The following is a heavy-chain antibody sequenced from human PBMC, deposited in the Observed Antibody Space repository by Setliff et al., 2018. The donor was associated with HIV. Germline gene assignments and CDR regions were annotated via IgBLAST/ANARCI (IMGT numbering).Heavy chain of an antibody. CDR1: GYAITSGFY. CDR3: ARFTVVVFGAGEPSWFDP. J-gene: IGHJ5*02. Sequence: SETLSLTCAVSGYAITSGFYWGWIRQPPGKGLEWIGSIYHSGTTNYNSSLKSRVTISVDTSKNQFSLKLSSVIAADTAIYFCARFTVVVFGAGEPSWFDPWGQGSLVTVSS. D-gene: IGHD2-15*01. CDR2: IYHSGTT. V-gene: IGHV4-38-2*01.